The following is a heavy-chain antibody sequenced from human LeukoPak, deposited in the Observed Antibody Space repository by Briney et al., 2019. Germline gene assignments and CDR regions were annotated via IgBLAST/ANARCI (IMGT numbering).Heavy chain of an antibody. CDR1: SGSFSGYY. CDR2: INHSVGT. V-gene: IGHV4-34*01. CDR3: ARGHTRITMLRGSRSAYYFDY. D-gene: IGHD3-10*01. J-gene: IGHJ4*02. Sequence: SETLSLTCSVYSGSFSGYYWSWIRQPPGKGLEWIGEINHSVGTNYNASLKSRVTMSLDTSKNQFSLKLSSVTAAATAVYYCARGHTRITMLRGSRSAYYFDYWGQGALVTVSS.